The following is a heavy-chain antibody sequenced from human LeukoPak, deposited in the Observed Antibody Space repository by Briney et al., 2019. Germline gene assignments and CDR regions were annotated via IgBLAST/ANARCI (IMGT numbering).Heavy chain of an antibody. V-gene: IGHV4-59*01. CDR3: ARGLGLLRYFDWAGGTNWFDP. Sequence: PSETLSLTCTVSGGSITSYYWSWIRQPPGKGLEWIGCIHYSEYTNYNPSLKSRVTMSVDTSKNQFSLKLSFVTAADTAVYYCARGLGLLRYFDWAGGTNWFDPWGQGTLVTVSS. CDR2: IHYSEYT. CDR1: GGSITSYY. J-gene: IGHJ5*02. D-gene: IGHD3-9*01.